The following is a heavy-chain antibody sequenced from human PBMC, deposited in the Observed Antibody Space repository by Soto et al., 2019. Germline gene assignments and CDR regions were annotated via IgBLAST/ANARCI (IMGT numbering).Heavy chain of an antibody. CDR2: IWYDGSNK. J-gene: IGHJ5*02. Sequence: PGGSLRLSCAASGFTFSSYGMHWVRQATGKGLEWVAVIWYDGSNKYYADSVKGRFTISRDNSKNTLYLQMNSLRAEDTAVYYCARERYYGSGSYYNDHWGQGTLVTVSS. CDR1: GFTFSSYG. D-gene: IGHD3-10*01. V-gene: IGHV3-33*01. CDR3: ARERYYGSGSYYNDH.